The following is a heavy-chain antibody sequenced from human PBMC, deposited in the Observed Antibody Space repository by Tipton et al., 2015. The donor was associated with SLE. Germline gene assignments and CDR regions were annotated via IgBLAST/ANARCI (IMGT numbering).Heavy chain of an antibody. CDR2: INHSGSS. V-gene: IGHV4-34*01. D-gene: IGHD3-22*01. CDR3: ASRYSSAYFDY. Sequence: TLSLTCAVYGGSFSGYYWSWIRQPPGKGLEWIGEINHSGSSNYNPSLKSRVTISLDTSKNQFSLKLSSVTAADTAVYYCASRYSSAYFDYWGQATLVTVSS. CDR1: GGSFSGYY. J-gene: IGHJ4*02.